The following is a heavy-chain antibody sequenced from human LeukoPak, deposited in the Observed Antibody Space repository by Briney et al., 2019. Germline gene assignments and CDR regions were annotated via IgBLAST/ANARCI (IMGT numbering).Heavy chain of an antibody. CDR3: ARGRGSSRYFMYPPNYYYYTDV. V-gene: IGHV1-8*01. Sequence: GASVKVSCKASGYTFTSYDINWVRQATGQGLEWMGWMNPNSGNTGYAQKFQGRVTMTRNTSISTAYMELSSLRSEDTAVYYCARGRGSSRYFMYPPNYYYYTDVWGKGTTVTISS. J-gene: IGHJ6*03. CDR1: GYTFTSYD. CDR2: MNPNSGNT. D-gene: IGHD6-13*01.